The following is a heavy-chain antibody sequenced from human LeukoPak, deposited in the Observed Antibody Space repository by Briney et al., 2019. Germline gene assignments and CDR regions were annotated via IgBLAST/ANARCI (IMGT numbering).Heavy chain of an antibody. CDR1: GFTFSSYA. V-gene: IGHV3-23*01. D-gene: IGHD3-22*01. J-gene: IGHJ3*02. CDR2: ISGSGGST. Sequence: GGSLRLSCAASGFTFSSYAMSWVRQAPGKGLEWVSAISGSGGSTYYADSVKGRFTISRDNSKNTLYLQMNSLRAEGTAVYYCAKNSHYYDSSGSDAFDIWGQGTMVTVSS. CDR3: AKNSHYYDSSGSDAFDI.